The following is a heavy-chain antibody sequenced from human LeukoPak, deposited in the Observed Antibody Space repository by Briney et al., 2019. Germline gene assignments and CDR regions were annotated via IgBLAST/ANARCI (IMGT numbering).Heavy chain of an antibody. Sequence: GESLQISCKGSGYSFTSYWIGWVRQMPGKGLEWMGIIYPGDSDTKYSPSFQGQVTISADKSISTAYLQWSSLKASDTAMYYCASGYSSGWENYYFDYWGQGTLVTVSS. CDR1: GYSFTSYW. CDR3: ASGYSSGWENYYFDY. V-gene: IGHV5-51*01. J-gene: IGHJ4*02. D-gene: IGHD6-19*01. CDR2: IYPGDSDT.